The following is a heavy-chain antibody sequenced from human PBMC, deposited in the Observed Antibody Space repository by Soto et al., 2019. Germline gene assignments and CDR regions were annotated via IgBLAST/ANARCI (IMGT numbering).Heavy chain of an antibody. J-gene: IGHJ4*02. CDR3: ARGITGTTVIVEYFDY. V-gene: IGHV1-46*03. Sequence: ASVKVSCKASGYTFASYYMHWVRQAPGQGLEWMGIINPSGGSTSYAQKFQGRVTMTRDTSTSTVYMELSSLRSEDTAVYYCARGITGTTVIVEYFDYWGQGTLVTVSS. D-gene: IGHD1-7*01. CDR2: INPSGGST. CDR1: GYTFASYY.